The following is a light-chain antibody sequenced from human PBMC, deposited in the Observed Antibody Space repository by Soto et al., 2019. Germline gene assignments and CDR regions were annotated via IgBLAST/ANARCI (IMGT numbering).Light chain of an antibody. Sequence: QSALPQPASVSASPGQSITISCTGTNSDVGKFDYVSWYQHHPGKAPKLVISAVTRRSSGVSDRFSGSKSGNTATLTISGLQAEDEADYYCASYTDTTTQVFGGGTKVTVL. J-gene: IGLJ3*02. CDR1: NSDVGKFDY. V-gene: IGLV2-14*01. CDR3: ASYTDTTTQV. CDR2: AVT.